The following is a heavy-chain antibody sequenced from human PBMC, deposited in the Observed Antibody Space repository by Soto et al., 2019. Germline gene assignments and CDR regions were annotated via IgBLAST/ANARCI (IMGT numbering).Heavy chain of an antibody. J-gene: IGHJ4*02. V-gene: IGHV3-30-3*01. CDR1: GFTFSSYA. D-gene: IGHD6-19*01. Sequence: GGSLRLSCASSGFTFSSYAMHLVRQAPGKGLEWVAVISYDGSNKYYADSVKGRFTISRDNSKNTLYLQMNSLRAEDTAVYYCASSGLTIAVEDYWGQGTLVTVSS. CDR3: ASSGLTIAVEDY. CDR2: ISYDGSNK.